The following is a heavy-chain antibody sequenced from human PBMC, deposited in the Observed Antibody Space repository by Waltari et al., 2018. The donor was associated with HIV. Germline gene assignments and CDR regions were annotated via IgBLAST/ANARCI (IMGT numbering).Heavy chain of an antibody. CDR1: GFTFSMYW. CDR3: ARGDGYNYGAY. CDR2: INTDGSST. V-gene: IGHV3-74*01. D-gene: IGHD5-12*01. Sequence: EVQLVESGGGLVQPGGSLRLSCASSGFTFSMYWRYWVRKAPGKGLVWVSRINTDGSSTKYADSVKGRFTISRDNAKNTLYLQMNSLRAEDTAVYYCARGDGYNYGAYWGQGTLVTVSS. J-gene: IGHJ4*02.